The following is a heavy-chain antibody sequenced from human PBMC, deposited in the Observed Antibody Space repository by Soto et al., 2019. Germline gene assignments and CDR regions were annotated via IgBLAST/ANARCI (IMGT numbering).Heavy chain of an antibody. Sequence: VQLVQSGAEVRTPGASVKVSCKAPADTFTSSYINWVRQAPGQGLEWMGIINPNGGSTRYAQKFQDRVNLTRDTPASTVYMELRNLRSDDTALYFGARSSGGVYGIIIGGTNWFGPWGQGTLVTVSS. V-gene: IGHV1-46*01. D-gene: IGHD3-10*01. CDR1: ADTFTSSY. J-gene: IGHJ5*02. CDR2: INPNGGST. CDR3: ARSSGGVYGIIIGGTNWFGP.